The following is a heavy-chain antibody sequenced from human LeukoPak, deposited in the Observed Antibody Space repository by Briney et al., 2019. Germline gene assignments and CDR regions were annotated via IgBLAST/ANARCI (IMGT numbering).Heavy chain of an antibody. J-gene: IGHJ4*02. CDR2: ISASGSNT. V-gene: IGHV3-23*01. Sequence: PGGSLRLSCAASGFTFSSYGMSWVRQAPGEGLKWVSIISASGSNTIYADSVKGRFTISRDNSKNTLYLQMHSLRAEDTAVYYCAKGASGSHYYSFDYWGQGTLVTVSS. CDR3: AKGASGSHYYSFDY. D-gene: IGHD1-26*01. CDR1: GFTFSSYG.